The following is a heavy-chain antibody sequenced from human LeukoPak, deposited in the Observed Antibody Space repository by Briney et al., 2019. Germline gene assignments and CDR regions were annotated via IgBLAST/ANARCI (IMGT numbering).Heavy chain of an antibody. CDR2: IENVGKT. CDR1: GFTVHNNH. D-gene: IGHD6-13*01. Sequence: GGSLRLSCVVSGFTVHNNHVSWVRQAPGKGLEWVSQIENVGKTYYADSVKGRFTISRDNSENTIYLQMNSLRVEDTAVYYCARDWPRYSSSWQLDYWGQGTLVTVSS. V-gene: IGHV3-66*01. J-gene: IGHJ4*02. CDR3: ARDWPRYSSSWQLDY.